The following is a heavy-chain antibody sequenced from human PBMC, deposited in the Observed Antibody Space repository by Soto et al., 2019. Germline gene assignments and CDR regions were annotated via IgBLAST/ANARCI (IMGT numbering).Heavy chain of an antibody. J-gene: IGHJ6*02. CDR3: ARDHNFGFILYAMDV. D-gene: IGHD2-15*01. Sequence: ASVKVSCKASGYTFTSYSMHWVRQAPGQGLEWMGIINPSSGRTSYAQNFQGRVTMTSDTSTSIVYMEMSSLKSEDTAVYYCARDHNFGFILYAMDVWGQGTTVTVSS. CDR2: INPSSGRT. CDR1: GYTFTSYS. V-gene: IGHV1-46*01.